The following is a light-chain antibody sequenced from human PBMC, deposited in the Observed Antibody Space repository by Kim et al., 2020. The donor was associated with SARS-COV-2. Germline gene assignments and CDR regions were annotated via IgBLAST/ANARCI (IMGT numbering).Light chain of an antibody. CDR2: RDD. CDR3: QAWDNNIVV. Sequence: VSPGQTATITCSGLRLGGNYASWYQQRPGQSPLLVIYRDDKRPSGIPERFSGSTSGNTATLTISGTQPLDEADYYCQAWDNNIVVFGGGTQLTVL. V-gene: IGLV3-1*01. CDR1: RLGGNY. J-gene: IGLJ3*02.